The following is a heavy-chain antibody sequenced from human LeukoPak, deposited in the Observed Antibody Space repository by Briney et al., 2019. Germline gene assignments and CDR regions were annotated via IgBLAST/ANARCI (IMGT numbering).Heavy chain of an antibody. CDR1: GYTFTSYG. Sequence: ASVKVSCKASGYTFTSYGISWVRQAPGQGREWMGWISAYNGNTNYAQKLQGRVTITTDTSTSTAYMELRSLRSDDTAVYYCARAWAPLVGVVPAAIPGGYWGQGTLVTVSS. J-gene: IGHJ4*02. CDR3: ARAWAPLVGVVPAAIPGGY. V-gene: IGHV1-18*01. D-gene: IGHD2-2*02. CDR2: ISAYNGNT.